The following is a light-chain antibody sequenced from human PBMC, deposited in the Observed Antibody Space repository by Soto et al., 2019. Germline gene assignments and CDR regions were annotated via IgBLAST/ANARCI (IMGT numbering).Light chain of an antibody. V-gene: IGKV2-30*02. J-gene: IGKJ4*01. CDR2: KVS. CDR1: QSLVHSDGNTY. Sequence: DIVMTQSPLSLPVTLGQPASISCRSSQSLVHSDGNTYLDWFQQRPGHSPRRLICKVSNRDSGVPDRFSGSGSGTDFTLKISRVEAEDLGIYCCMQGTHWPPVTFGGGTKVEIK. CDR3: MQGTHWPPVT.